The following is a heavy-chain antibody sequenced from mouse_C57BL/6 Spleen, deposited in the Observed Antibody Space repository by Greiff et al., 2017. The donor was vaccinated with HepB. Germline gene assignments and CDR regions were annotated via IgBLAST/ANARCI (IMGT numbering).Heavy chain of an antibody. J-gene: IGHJ2*01. Sequence: EVMLVESGEGLVKPGGSLKLSCAASGFTFSSYAMSWVRQTPEKRLEWVAYISSGGDYIYYADTVKGRFTISRDNARNTLYLQMSSLKSEDTAMYYCTRDHDGYYVGYFDYWGQGTTLTVSS. CDR1: GFTFSSYA. CDR3: TRDHDGYYVGYFDY. D-gene: IGHD2-3*01. CDR2: ISSGGDYI. V-gene: IGHV5-9-1*02.